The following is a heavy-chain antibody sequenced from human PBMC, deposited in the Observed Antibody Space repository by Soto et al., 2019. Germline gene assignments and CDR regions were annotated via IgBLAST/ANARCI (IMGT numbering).Heavy chain of an antibody. V-gene: IGHV5-51*01. J-gene: IGHJ4*01. CDR3: ARHLVGSTRGNFDY. Sequence: GESLKISCKTSGYSFTSYWIGWVRQMPGKGMEWMGNIYPYDSDTRYSPSFQGQVTISADTSITTAYLQWSGLRASDTAMYFCARHLVGSTRGNFDYWGQGTLVTVSA. D-gene: IGHD2-2*01. CDR2: IYPYDSDT. CDR1: GYSFTSYW.